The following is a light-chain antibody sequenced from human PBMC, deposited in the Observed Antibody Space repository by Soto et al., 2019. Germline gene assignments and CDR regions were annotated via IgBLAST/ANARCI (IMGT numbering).Light chain of an antibody. CDR3: CSYAGSYLVV. J-gene: IGLJ2*01. CDR2: DVS. V-gene: IGLV2-11*01. Sequence: QSALTQPRSVSGSPGQSVTISCTGTSSDVGGYNYVSWYQQHPGKAPKLMIYDVSKRPSGVPDRFSGSKSGNTASLTISGLQAEDEADYYSCSYAGSYLVVFGGGTKLTVL. CDR1: SSDVGGYNY.